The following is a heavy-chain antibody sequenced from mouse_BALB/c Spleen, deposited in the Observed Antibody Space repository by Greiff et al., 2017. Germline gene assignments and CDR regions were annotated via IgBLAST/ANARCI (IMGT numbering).Heavy chain of an antibody. CDR1: GYAFTNYL. V-gene: IGHV1-54*01. Sequence: QVQLQQSGAELVRPGTSVKVSCKASGYAFTNYLIEWVKQRPGQGLEWIGVINPGSGGTNYNEKFKGKATLTADKSSSTAYMQLSSLTSDDSAVYFCARERDYAMDDWGQGTSVTVSS. CDR3: ARERDYAMDD. CDR2: INPGSGGT. J-gene: IGHJ4*01.